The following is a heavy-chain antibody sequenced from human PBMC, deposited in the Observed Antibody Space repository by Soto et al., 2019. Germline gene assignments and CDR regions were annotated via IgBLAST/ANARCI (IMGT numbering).Heavy chain of an antibody. D-gene: IGHD3-22*01. CDR3: AIRTGYYYDSSGYYPSGAFDI. CDR2: IYYSGST. CDR1: GGSISSGDYY. J-gene: IGHJ3*02. V-gene: IGHV4-30-4*01. Sequence: TSETLSLTCTVSGGSISSGDYYWSWIRQPPGKGLEWIGYIYYSGSTYYNPSLKSRVTISVDTSKNQFSLKLSSVTAADTAVYYCAIRTGYYYDSSGYYPSGAFDIWGQGTMVTVSS.